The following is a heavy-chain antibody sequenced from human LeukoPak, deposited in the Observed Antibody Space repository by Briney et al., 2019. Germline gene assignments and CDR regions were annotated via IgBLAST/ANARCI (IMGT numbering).Heavy chain of an antibody. CDR2: IYYSGST. V-gene: IGHV4-59*01. J-gene: IGHJ5*02. CDR3: ARVPTHYYDSSELWFDP. D-gene: IGHD3-22*01. Sequence: SETLSLTCTVPGGSISSYYWSWIRQPPGKGLEWIGYIYYSGSTNYNPSLKSRVTISVDTSKNQFSLKLSSVTAADTAVYYCARVPTHYYDSSELWFDPWGQGTLVTVSS. CDR1: GGSISSYY.